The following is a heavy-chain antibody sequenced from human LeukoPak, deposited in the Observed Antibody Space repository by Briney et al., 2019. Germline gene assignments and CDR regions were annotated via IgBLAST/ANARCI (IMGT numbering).Heavy chain of an antibody. CDR3: ARENPIAVAKN. D-gene: IGHD6-19*01. J-gene: IGHJ4*02. Sequence: SETLSLTCTVSGGSISSYYWSWIRQPPGKGLEWIGYIYYSGSTNYNPSLKSRVTISVDTSKNQFSLKLSSVTAADTAVYYCARENPIAVAKNWGQGTLVTVSS. V-gene: IGHV4-59*01. CDR2: IYYSGST. CDR1: GGSISSYY.